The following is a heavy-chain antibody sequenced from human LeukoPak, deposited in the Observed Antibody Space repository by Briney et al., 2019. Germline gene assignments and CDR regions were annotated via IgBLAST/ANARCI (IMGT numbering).Heavy chain of an antibody. J-gene: IGHJ4*02. CDR2: IYYSGST. CDR3: ARLNYYGSGSYLRRYFDY. CDR1: GGSISSYY. D-gene: IGHD3-10*01. V-gene: IGHV4-59*08. Sequence: SETLSLTCTVSGGSISSYYWSWIRQPPGKGLEWIGYIYYSGSTNYNPSLKSRVTISVDTSKNQFSLKLSSVTAADTAVYYCARLNYYGSGSYLRRYFDYWGQGTLVTVSS.